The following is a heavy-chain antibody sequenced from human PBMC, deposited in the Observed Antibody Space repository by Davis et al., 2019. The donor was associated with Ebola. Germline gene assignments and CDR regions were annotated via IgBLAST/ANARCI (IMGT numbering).Heavy chain of an antibody. CDR2: ISAYNGNT. CDR3: ARVSGIVPLGGGSFDY. D-gene: IGHD1-26*01. CDR1: GYTFTSYG. V-gene: IGHV1-18*04. Sequence: ASVKVSCKASGYTFTSYGISWVRQAPGQGLEWMGWISAYNGNTNYAQKLQGRVTMTTDTSTSTAYMELRSLRSDDTAVYYCARVSGIVPLGGGSFDYWGQGTLVTVSS. J-gene: IGHJ4*02.